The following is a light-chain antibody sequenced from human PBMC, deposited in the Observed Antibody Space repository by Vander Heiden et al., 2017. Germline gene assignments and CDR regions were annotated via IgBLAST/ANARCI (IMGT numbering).Light chain of an antibody. V-gene: IGKV1-13*02. CDR2: EAT. CDR1: QGITSA. Sequence: AIQLTQSPSSLSTSVGARVTITCRASQGITSALAWYQQKPGKRPELLIYEATSWESGVPVRFSGSGSGTDFTLTISSLQPEDAATYFCQQFSIYPRTFGQGTKLEIK. CDR3: QQFSIYPRT. J-gene: IGKJ2*01.